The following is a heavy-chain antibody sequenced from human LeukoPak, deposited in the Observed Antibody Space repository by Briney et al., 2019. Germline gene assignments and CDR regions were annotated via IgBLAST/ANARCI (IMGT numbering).Heavy chain of an antibody. D-gene: IGHD1-14*01. V-gene: IGHV3-23*01. Sequence: GGSLRLSCAASGFTFSSYAMSWVRQAPGKGLEWVSTISGSGSSTDYADSVKGRFTISRDNSKKTLYLQMNSLRAEDTAVYYCAKYRSSPAAGKDFDYWGQGTLVTVSS. CDR3: AKYRSSPAAGKDFDY. CDR1: GFTFSSYA. J-gene: IGHJ4*02. CDR2: ISGSGSST.